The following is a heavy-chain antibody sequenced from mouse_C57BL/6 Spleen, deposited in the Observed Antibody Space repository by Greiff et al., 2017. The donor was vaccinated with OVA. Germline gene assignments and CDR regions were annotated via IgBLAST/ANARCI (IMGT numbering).Heavy chain of an antibody. CDR1: GYTFTSYW. V-gene: IGHV1-69*01. D-gene: IGHD1-1*01. J-gene: IGHJ1*03. Sequence: QVQLQQPGAELVMPGASVKLSCKASGYTFTSYWMHWVKQRPGQGLEWIGEIDPSDSYTNYTQKFKGKFTLTVDKSSSTAYMQLSSLTSEDSVVYYCARRETVDTYFDVWGKGTTVTVSS. CDR3: ARRETVDTYFDV. CDR2: IDPSDSYT.